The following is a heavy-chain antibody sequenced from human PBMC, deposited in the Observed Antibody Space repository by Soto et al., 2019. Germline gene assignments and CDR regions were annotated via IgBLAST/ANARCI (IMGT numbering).Heavy chain of an antibody. CDR2: ISDDGSTT. J-gene: IGHJ4*02. CDR1: GFTFSAYW. CDR3: TRGPRVSSTGTGDH. D-gene: IGHD1-1*01. V-gene: IGHV3-74*01. Sequence: LRLSCEVSGFTFSAYWMHWVRQVPGKGLIWVSRISDDGSTTTYADSVKGRFTISRDNAKNTLYLQMNSLRADDTGLYYCTRGPRVSSTGTGDHWGQGTLVTVSS.